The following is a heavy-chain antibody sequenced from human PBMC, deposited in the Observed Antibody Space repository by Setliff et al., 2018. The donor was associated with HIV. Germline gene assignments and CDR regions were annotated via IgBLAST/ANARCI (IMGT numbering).Heavy chain of an antibody. Sequence: SETLSLTCTVSGDSISSYYWSWIRQPAGKGLEWIGRIYTSGSTNYNPSLKSRVTMSVDTSKNQFSLKLSSVTAADTAVYYCASRYYDILTGYYKVGDYYMDVWGKGTTVTVSS. CDR3: ASRYYDILTGYYKVGDYYMDV. CDR2: IYTSGST. D-gene: IGHD3-9*01. V-gene: IGHV4-4*07. CDR1: GDSISSYY. J-gene: IGHJ6*03.